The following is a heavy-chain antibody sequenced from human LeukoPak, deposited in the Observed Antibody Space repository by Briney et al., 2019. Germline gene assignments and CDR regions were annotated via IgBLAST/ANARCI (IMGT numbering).Heavy chain of an antibody. J-gene: IGHJ4*02. CDR2: ISWNTVAI. Sequence: GGSLRLSCAASGFTFDDYAMHWVRQAPGKGLEWVSGISWNTVAIGYADSVKGRFTISRDNAKNSLYLQMNSLRPEDTALYYCAKAKDVGSGWYSFDYWGQGTLVTVSS. V-gene: IGHV3-9*01. D-gene: IGHD6-19*01. CDR3: AKAKDVGSGWYSFDY. CDR1: GFTFDDYA.